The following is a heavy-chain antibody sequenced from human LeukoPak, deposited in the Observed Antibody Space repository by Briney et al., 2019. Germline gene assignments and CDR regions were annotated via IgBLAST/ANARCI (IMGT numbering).Heavy chain of an antibody. V-gene: IGHV1-2*02. J-gene: IGHJ4*02. Sequence: ASVKVSCKASGYTFTGYYMHWVRQAPGQGLEWMGWINPNSGGTNYAQRFQGRVTMTRDTSISTAYMELSRLRSDDTAVYYCARAVFRPAAVDYWGQGTLVTVFS. CDR1: GYTFTGYY. CDR2: INPNSGGT. CDR3: ARAVFRPAAVDY. D-gene: IGHD2-2*01.